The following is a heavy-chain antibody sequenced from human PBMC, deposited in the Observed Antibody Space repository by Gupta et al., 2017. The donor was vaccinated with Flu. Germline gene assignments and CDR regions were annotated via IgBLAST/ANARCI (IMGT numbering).Heavy chain of an antibody. CDR1: GYTFSSYS. CDR2: ISSSSSYI. CDR3: ARAWEALGYFDY. J-gene: IGHJ4*02. V-gene: IGHV3-21*01. D-gene: IGHD7-27*01. Sequence: VQLVESGGGLVKPGGSLQLSCVASGYTFSSYSVNWVRQAPGKGLEWVSFISSSSSYIYYADSVKGRFTISRDNAKNSLYLQMNNLRAEDTAVYYCARAWEALGYFDYWGQGSLVTVSS.